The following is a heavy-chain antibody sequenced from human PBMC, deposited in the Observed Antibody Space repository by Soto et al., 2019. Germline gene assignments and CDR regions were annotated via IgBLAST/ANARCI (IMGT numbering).Heavy chain of an antibody. Sequence: GGSLRLSCAASGFTFRAYLMSWVRQAPGKGLDWVANINQDGSVEYYADSVQGRFTISRDNAKNSLYLHMNSLRAEDTAVYKCAKDLRTTISDYGMDVWGQGPTVTVSS. J-gene: IGHJ6*02. CDR1: GFTFRAYL. V-gene: IGHV3-7*04. CDR3: AKDLRTTISDYGMDV. CDR2: INQDGSVE.